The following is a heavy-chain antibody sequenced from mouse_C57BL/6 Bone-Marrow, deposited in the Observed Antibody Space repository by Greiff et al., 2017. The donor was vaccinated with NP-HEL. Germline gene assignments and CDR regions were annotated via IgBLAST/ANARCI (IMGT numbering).Heavy chain of an antibody. J-gene: IGHJ3*01. CDR3: TTYYYGSTWFAY. D-gene: IGHD1-1*01. CDR1: GFNIKDYY. Sequence: VQLQQSGAELVRPCASVNLSCTSSGFNIKDYYMHWVKQRPEQGLEWIGRIDPEDGDPEYAPWFQGKATMTADTSSNTAYLQLSSLTSEDTAVYYCTTYYYGSTWFAYWGQGTLVTVSA. V-gene: IGHV14-1*01. CDR2: IDPEDGDP.